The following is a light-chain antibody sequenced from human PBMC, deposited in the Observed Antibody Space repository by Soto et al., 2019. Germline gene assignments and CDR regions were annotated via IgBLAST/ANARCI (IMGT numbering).Light chain of an antibody. Sequence: DIQMTQSPSSLSASVGDRVTITCQASQDIGTYLNWYQQKPGKAPNLLIYAASSLQSGVPSSFSGSGSGTDFILTISSLRPEDFATYYCQQSYSTPRTFGQGTKVDIK. CDR2: AAS. CDR3: QQSYSTPRT. J-gene: IGKJ1*01. V-gene: IGKV1-39*01. CDR1: QDIGTY.